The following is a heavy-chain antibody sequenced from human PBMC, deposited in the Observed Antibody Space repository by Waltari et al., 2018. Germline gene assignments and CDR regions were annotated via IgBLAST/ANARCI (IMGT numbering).Heavy chain of an antibody. Sequence: EEQLVDSGGGLVQPGGSLRLSCEASGFTIINYWMHWVRQAPGKGLVWVSYINTDGSNTNYADSVKGRFTISRDNAKNTLYLQMNSLRAEDTAVYYCTRDQPHSRFDPWGQGTLVTVSS. J-gene: IGHJ5*02. CDR2: INTDGSNT. D-gene: IGHD3-3*02. CDR3: TRDQPHSRFDP. CDR1: GFTIINYW. V-gene: IGHV3-74*01.